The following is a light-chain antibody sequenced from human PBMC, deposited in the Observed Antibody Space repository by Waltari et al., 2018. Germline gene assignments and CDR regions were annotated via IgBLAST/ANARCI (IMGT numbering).Light chain of an antibody. CDR2: WAS. J-gene: IGKJ2*01. V-gene: IGKV4-1*01. CDR1: QSFLYSSDNRNY. Sequence: DIVMTQSPDSLAVSLGERATINCKSSQSFLYSSDNRNYLAWYQQKPGQPPKLLIYWASTRESGVPDRFSGSGSGTDFTLTISSLQAEDVAVYYCQQSYSTPLTFGQGTKLEVK. CDR3: QQSYSTPLT.